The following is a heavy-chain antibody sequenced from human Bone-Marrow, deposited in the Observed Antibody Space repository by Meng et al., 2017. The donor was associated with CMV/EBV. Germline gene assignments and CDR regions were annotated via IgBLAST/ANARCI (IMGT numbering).Heavy chain of an antibody. J-gene: IGHJ4*02. V-gene: IGHV4-39*07. CDR2: IYYSGNT. CDR3: ARKTMILAVDY. Sequence: GSLRLSCTVSGDSIRSSIYYWGWIRQPPGKGLEWIGSIYYSGNTFYNPSLKSRVTISVDTSKNQFSLKLSSVTAADTAVYYCARKTMILAVDYWGQGTLVTASS. CDR1: GDSIRSSIYY. D-gene: IGHD3-22*01.